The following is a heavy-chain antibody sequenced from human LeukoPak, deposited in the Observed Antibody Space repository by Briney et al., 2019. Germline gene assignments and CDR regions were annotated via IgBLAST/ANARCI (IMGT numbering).Heavy chain of an antibody. V-gene: IGHV1-3*01. CDR2: IYAGNGNT. Sequence: MXSIYAGNGNTKYSQKFQGRITITRDTSATTAHMELSSLRSEDTGVYYCARDSSGWNNWFDPWGQGTLVTVSS. J-gene: IGHJ5*01. CDR3: ARDSSGWNNWFDP. D-gene: IGHD6-19*01.